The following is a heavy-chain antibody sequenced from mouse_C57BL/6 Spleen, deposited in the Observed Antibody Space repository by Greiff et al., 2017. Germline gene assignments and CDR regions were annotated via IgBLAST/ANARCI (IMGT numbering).Heavy chain of an antibody. CDR1: GYAFTSSW. V-gene: IGHV1-82*01. J-gene: IGHJ2*01. Sequence: QVQLQQSGPELVKPGASVTISCKASGYAFTSSWMNWVKQRPGQGLEWIGRIYPGDGDTTYNGKFKGKATLTADKSSSTAYMQLSSLTSEDSAVYFCARRSFFDYWGQGTTVTVSA. CDR2: IYPGDGDT. CDR3: ARRSFFDY.